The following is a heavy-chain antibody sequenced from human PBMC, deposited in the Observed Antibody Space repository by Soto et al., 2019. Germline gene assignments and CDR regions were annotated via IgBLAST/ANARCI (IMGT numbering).Heavy chain of an antibody. CDR1: GDTFTDYY. Sequence: QVQLMQSGAEVKKPGASVKVSCKASGDTFTDYYIHWVRQAPGQGLEWMGTVNPSGGHTTYAQHFMGRVTMTRDTSTSTLYMELASLTSDDTAIYDCERGGHVVVVTAAWDYWGQGTLVTVAS. D-gene: IGHD2-21*02. CDR2: VNPSGGHT. CDR3: ERGGHVVVVTAAWDY. J-gene: IGHJ4*02. V-gene: IGHV1-46*01.